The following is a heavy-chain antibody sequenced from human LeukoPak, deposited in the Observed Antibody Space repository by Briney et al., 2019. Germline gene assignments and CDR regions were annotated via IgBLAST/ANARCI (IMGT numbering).Heavy chain of an antibody. CDR3: ARDRREGVAVWFDP. V-gene: IGHV1-69*05. Sequence: ASVKVSCKASGGTFSSSAISWVRQAPGQGLEWMGGIIPIFGTANYAQKFQGRVTITTDESTSTAYMELSSLRSEDTAVYYCARDRREGVAVWFDPWGQGTLVTVSS. D-gene: IGHD2-8*01. CDR1: GGTFSSSA. CDR2: IIPIFGTA. J-gene: IGHJ5*02.